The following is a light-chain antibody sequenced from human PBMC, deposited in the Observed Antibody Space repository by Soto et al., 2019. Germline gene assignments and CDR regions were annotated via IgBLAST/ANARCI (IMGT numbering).Light chain of an antibody. CDR2: GNS. V-gene: IGLV1-40*01. CDR3: QSYHSSLSGVV. J-gene: IGLJ2*01. Sequence: QSVLTQPPSVSGAPGQRVTISCTGSSSNIGAGYDVHWYQQLPGTAPKLLIHGNSNRPSGVPDRFSGSKSGTSASLAITGLQAEDEADYYCQSYHSSLSGVVFGGGTKLTLL. CDR1: SSNIGAGYD.